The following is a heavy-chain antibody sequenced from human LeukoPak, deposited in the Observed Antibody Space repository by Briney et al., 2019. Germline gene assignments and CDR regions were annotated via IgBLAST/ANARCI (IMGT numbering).Heavy chain of an antibody. J-gene: IGHJ4*02. CDR3: ARQYYGSGSSPFDY. CDR1: GDSVSSNSAA. CDR2: TYYRSKWYN. Sequence: SGPGLVKPSQTLSLTCAISGDSVSSNSAAWNWIRQSPSRGLEWLGKTYYRSKWYNDHAVSVESRITINPDTSKNQFSLQLNSVTPEDTAVYYCARQYYGSGSSPFDYWGQGTLVTVSS. D-gene: IGHD3-10*01. V-gene: IGHV6-1*01.